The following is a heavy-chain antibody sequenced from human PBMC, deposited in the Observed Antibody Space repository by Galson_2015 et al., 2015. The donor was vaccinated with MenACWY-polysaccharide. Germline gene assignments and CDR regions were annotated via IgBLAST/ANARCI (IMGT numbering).Heavy chain of an antibody. Sequence: SLRLSCAASGFRINTYYMNWVRQAPGKGLEWVSSISKSGNDMQYTVSVRGRFTISRDIAKNSLFLQMNSLGVEDTAIYYCAKDFHNSGMDVWGHGTTVTVSS. V-gene: IGHV3-21*06. CDR1: GFRINTYY. CDR2: ISKSGNDM. J-gene: IGHJ6*02. CDR3: AKDFHNSGMDV.